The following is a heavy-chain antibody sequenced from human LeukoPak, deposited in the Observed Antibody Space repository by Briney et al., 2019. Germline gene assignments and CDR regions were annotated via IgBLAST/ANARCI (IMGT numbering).Heavy chain of an antibody. CDR3: ARDPSTNYYYYYYMDV. Sequence: ASVKVSCKASGYTFTNYYMHWVRQAPGQGLEWMGIINPSGGSTTYAQKFQGRVTMTRDTSTSTVYMELSSLKSEDTAVYYCARDPSTNYYYYYYMDVWGKGTTVTVSS. CDR1: GYTFTNYY. V-gene: IGHV1-46*01. CDR2: INPSGGST. J-gene: IGHJ6*03.